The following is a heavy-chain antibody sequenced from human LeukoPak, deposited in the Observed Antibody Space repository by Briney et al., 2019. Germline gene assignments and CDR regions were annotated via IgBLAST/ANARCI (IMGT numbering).Heavy chain of an antibody. D-gene: IGHD5-12*01. J-gene: IGHJ4*02. CDR3: ARQYSGYDSGGPYFDY. CDR1: GGSIRSSSFY. CDR2: IYYSGST. Sequence: SETQSLTCTVSGGSIRSSSFYWAWIRQPPGKGLEWIGSIYYSGSTNYNPSLKSRVTISVDTSKNQFSLKLSSVTAADTAVYYCARQYSGYDSGGPYFDYWGQGTLVTVSS. V-gene: IGHV4-39*01.